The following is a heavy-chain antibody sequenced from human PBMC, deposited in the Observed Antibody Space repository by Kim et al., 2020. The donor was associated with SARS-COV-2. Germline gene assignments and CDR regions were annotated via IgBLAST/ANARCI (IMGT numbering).Heavy chain of an antibody. CDR3: ARVHVVPAAIVHWFDP. J-gene: IGHJ5*02. D-gene: IGHD2-2*02. CDR2: IYYSGST. Sequence: SETLSLTCTVSGGSISSYYWSWIRQPPGKGLEWIGYIYYSGSTNYNPSLKSRVTISVDTSKNQFSLKLSSVTAADTAVYYCARVHVVPAAIVHWFDPWGQGTLVTVSS. V-gene: IGHV4-59*13. CDR1: GGSISSYY.